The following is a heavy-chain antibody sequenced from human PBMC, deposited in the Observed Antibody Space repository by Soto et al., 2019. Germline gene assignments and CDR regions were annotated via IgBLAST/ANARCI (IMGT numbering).Heavy chain of an antibody. Sequence: PGGSLRLSCAASGFTFSSYAFHWVRQAPGKGLEWVTVISYDGSTKYYTDSVKGRFTISRDNSKNMVFLQMNSLTSDDTAVYYCAKEVGNSHDFWGQGTQVTVSS. CDR1: GFTFSSYA. V-gene: IGHV3-30*18. CDR3: AKEVGNSHDF. J-gene: IGHJ4*02. CDR2: ISYDGSTK. D-gene: IGHD1-1*01.